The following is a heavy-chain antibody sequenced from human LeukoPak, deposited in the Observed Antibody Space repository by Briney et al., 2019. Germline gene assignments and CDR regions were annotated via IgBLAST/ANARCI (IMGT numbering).Heavy chain of an antibody. J-gene: IGHJ4*02. CDR3: ARRMNSGSYYPSYYFDL. CDR2: ITTYNGDT. Sequence: ASVKVSCKASGYTFTNHGFSWVRQAPGQGLEWMGWITTYNGDTNYAQKFQGRVTMTTDTSTSTAYMELRSLRSDDTAAYYCARRMNSGSYYPSYYFDLWGQGTLVTVSS. CDR1: GYTFTNHG. V-gene: IGHV1-18*01. D-gene: IGHD3-10*01.